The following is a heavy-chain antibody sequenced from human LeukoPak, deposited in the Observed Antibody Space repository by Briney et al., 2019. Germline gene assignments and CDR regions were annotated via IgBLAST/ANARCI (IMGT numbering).Heavy chain of an antibody. CDR2: MSYHGNTK. CDR1: GFTSGSFG. D-gene: IGHD3-10*01. V-gene: IGHV3-30*03. J-gene: IGHJ4*02. CDR3: ARDGDTAIRGLNFDY. Sequence: PGGPLRSCWPAPGFTSGSFGMPWARQAPGKGREGGAVMSYHGNTKYYADSVKGRFTISRDNSKNTLYLQMNSLITEDTAVYYCARDGDTAIRGLNFDYWGQGTLVTVSS.